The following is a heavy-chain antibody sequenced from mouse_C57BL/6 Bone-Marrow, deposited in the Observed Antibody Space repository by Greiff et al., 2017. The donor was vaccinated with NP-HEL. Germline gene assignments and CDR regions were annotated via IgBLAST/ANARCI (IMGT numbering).Heavy chain of an antibody. CDR2: IYPGSGST. D-gene: IGHD1-1*01. CDR1: GYTFTDYY. V-gene: IGHV1-76*01. Sequence: QVQLQQSGAELVRPGASVKLSCKASGYTFTDYYINWVKQRPGQGLEWIARIYPGSGSTYYNEKFKGKATLTAEKSSSTAYMQLSSLTSEDSAVSCGAGGEYYTVVDDWGQGTTLTASS. J-gene: IGHJ2*01. CDR3: AGGEYYTVVDD.